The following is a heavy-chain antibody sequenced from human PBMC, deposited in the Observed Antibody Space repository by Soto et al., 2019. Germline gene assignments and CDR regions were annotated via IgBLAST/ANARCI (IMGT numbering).Heavy chain of an antibody. CDR3: ARGYSSSWPNAFDI. Sequence: QLQLQESGSGLVKPSQTLSLTCAVSGGSISSGDYSWSWIRQPPGKGLEWIGYIYHSGSTYYNPSLKSRVTISVYRSKNQFSLKLSSVTAADTAVYYCARGYSSSWPNAFDIWGQGTMVTVSS. V-gene: IGHV4-30-2*01. CDR2: IYHSGST. J-gene: IGHJ3*02. CDR1: GGSISSGDYS. D-gene: IGHD6-13*01.